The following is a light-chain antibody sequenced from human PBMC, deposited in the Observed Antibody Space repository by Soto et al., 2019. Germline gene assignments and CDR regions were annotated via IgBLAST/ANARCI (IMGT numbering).Light chain of an antibody. CDR2: EGT. V-gene: IGLV2-23*01. CDR3: CSYAGSSAVV. J-gene: IGLJ2*01. CDR1: SSDVGSDKF. Sequence: QSALTQPASVSGSPGQSITISCTGTSSDVGSDKFVSWYQHHPGKAPKLIIYEGTKRPSGISLRFSGSKSANTASLTISGLQAEDEADFYCCSYAGSSAVVFGGGTKLTVL.